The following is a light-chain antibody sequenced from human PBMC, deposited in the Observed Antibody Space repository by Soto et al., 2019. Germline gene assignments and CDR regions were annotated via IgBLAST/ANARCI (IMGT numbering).Light chain of an antibody. CDR2: EGS. CDR1: SSDVGSYNL. Sequence: QSVLTQPASVSGSTGQSITISCTGTSSDVGSYNLVSWYQQHPGKAPKLMIYEGSKRPSGVSNRFSGSKSGNTASLTISGLQAEDEADYYCCSYAGSSTLLFGGGTKLTVL. V-gene: IGLV2-23*01. J-gene: IGLJ2*01. CDR3: CSYAGSSTLL.